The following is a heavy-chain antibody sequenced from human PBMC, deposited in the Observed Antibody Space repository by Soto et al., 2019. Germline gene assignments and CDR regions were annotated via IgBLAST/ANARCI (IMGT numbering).Heavy chain of an antibody. CDR3: ARHGSLFYYGSGSYVDYFDY. CDR1: GGSISSSSYY. Sequence: SETLSLTCTVSGGSISSSSYYWGWIRQPPGKGLEWIGSIYYSGSTYYNPSLKSRVTISVDTSKNQFSLKLSSVTAADTAVYYCARHGSLFYYGSGSYVDYFDYWGQGTLVTVSS. V-gene: IGHV4-39*01. D-gene: IGHD3-10*01. CDR2: IYYSGST. J-gene: IGHJ4*02.